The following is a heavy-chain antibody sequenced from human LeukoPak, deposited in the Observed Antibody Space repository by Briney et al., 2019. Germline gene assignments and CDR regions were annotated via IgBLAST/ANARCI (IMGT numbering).Heavy chain of an antibody. CDR3: ARGEPSSSFDY. CDR1: GFTFSSYA. D-gene: IGHD6-6*01. V-gene: IGHV3-21*01. J-gene: IGHJ4*02. CDR2: ISSSSSYI. Sequence: GRSLRLSCAASGFTFSSYAMHWVRQAPGKGLEWVSSISSSSSYIYYADSVKGRFTISRDNAKNSLYLQMNSLRAEDTAVYYCARGEPSSSFDYWGQGTLVTVSS.